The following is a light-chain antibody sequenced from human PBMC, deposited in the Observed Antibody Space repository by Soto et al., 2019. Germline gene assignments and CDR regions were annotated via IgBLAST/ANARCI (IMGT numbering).Light chain of an antibody. CDR3: QSYDSSLSGWV. J-gene: IGLJ3*02. Sequence: QSVLTQPPSVSGAPGQRVTISCTGSSSNIGAGYDVHWYQQLPGTAPKLLIYGNSNRPSGVPDRFSGSKSGTSASLAITGLQAEDDADYYCQSYDSSLSGWVFGGWTKLTVL. CDR1: SSNIGAGYD. V-gene: IGLV1-40*01. CDR2: GNS.